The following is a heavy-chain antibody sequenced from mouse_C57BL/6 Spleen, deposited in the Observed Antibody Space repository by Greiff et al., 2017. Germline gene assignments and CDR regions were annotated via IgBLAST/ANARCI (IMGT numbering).Heavy chain of an antibody. V-gene: IGHV1-81*01. CDR3: ARGAVDYYGSSPHYAMDY. CDR2: IYPRSGNT. CDR1: GFTFTSYG. D-gene: IGHD1-1*01. Sequence: QVQLQQSGAELARPGASVKLSCKASGFTFTSYGISWVKQRTGQGLEWIGEIYPRSGNTYYNEKFKGKATMTADKSSSTAYMELRSLTSEDTAVYFCARGAVDYYGSSPHYAMDYWGQGTSVTVSS. J-gene: IGHJ4*01.